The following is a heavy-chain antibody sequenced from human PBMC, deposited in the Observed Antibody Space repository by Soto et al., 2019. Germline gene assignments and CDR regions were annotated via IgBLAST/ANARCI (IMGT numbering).Heavy chain of an antibody. V-gene: IGHV3-9*01. CDR2: ISWNSGSI. J-gene: IGHJ4*02. D-gene: IGHD3-22*01. CDR1: GFTFDDYA. CDR3: AKDDSSRAFDY. Sequence: PGGSLRLSCEASGFTFDDYAMHWVRQAPGKGLEWVSGISWNSGSIGYADSVKGRFTISRDNAKNSLYLQMNSLRAEDTALYYCAKDDSSRAFDYWGQGTLVTVSS.